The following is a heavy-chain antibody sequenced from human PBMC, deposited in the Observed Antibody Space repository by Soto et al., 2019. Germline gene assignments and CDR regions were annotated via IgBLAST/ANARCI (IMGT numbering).Heavy chain of an antibody. V-gene: IGHV3-21*01. Sequence: GGSLRLSCAASGFTFNTYSMNWVRQAPGKGLEWVSSISSSSSYIYYADPVKGRFAISRDNAKNSLYLRMNSLRAEDTAVYYCARGHDPFSSGYPYYYYYGMDVWGQGTTVTVSS. CDR1: GFTFNTYS. J-gene: IGHJ6*02. D-gene: IGHD3-22*01. CDR2: ISSSSSYI. CDR3: ARGHDPFSSGYPYYYYYGMDV.